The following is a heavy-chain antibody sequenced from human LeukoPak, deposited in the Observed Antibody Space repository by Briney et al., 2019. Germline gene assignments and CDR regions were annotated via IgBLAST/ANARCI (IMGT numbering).Heavy chain of an antibody. D-gene: IGHD3-22*01. Sequence: ASVKVSCKASGYTFTSYDINWVRQATGQGLEWMGWMNPNSGNTVYAQKFQGRVTMTRNTSISTAYMELSSLRSEDTAVYYCARAPPYYYDSSGYKRDWGQGTLVTVSS. V-gene: IGHV1-8*01. CDR3: ARAPPYYYDSSGYKRD. J-gene: IGHJ4*02. CDR2: MNPNSGNT. CDR1: GYTFTSYD.